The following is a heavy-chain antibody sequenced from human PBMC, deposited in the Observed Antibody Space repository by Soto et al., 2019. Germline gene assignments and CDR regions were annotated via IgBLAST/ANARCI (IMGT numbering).Heavy chain of an antibody. V-gene: IGHV1-18*01. J-gene: IGHJ3*02. CDR1: GYPFTSCG. CDR2: ISAYNGNT. D-gene: IGHD6-19*01. CDR3: ARGPRPYSSGWDGPGAFDI. Sequence: XSVKVSCKASGYPFTSCGIIWVRQAPGQGLEWMGWISAYNGNTNYAQKLQGRVTMTTDTSTSTAYMELRSLRSDDTAVYYCARGPRPYSSGWDGPGAFDIWAQGTMVTVSS.